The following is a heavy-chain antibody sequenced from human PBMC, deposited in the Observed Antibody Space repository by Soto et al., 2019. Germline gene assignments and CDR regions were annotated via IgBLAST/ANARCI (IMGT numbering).Heavy chain of an antibody. Sequence: QVQLQESGPGLVKPSQTLSLTCTVSGGSISSGGYYWSWIRQHPGKGLEWIGYIYYSGSTYYNPSLKSRVTISVDTSKNQFSLKLSSVTAADTAVYYCARLFAPVSGYDSKNFDYWGQGTLVTVSS. CDR3: ARLFAPVSGYDSKNFDY. CDR1: GGSISSGGYY. CDR2: IYYSGST. V-gene: IGHV4-31*03. J-gene: IGHJ4*02. D-gene: IGHD5-12*01.